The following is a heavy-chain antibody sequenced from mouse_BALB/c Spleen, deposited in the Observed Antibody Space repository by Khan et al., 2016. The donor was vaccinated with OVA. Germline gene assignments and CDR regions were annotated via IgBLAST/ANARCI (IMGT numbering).Heavy chain of an antibody. CDR1: GFTFNNYG. J-gene: IGHJ3*01. CDR2: VSSGGSYT. CDR3: ARRGYDEAWFAY. Sequence: EVQLQESGGDLVKPGGSLKLSCAASGFTFNNYGMSWVRQTPDKRLEWVATVSSGGSYTYYPDSVKGRFTISRDNGKNTLYLQMSSLKSEDTAMYYCARRGYDEAWFAYWGQGTLVTVSA. D-gene: IGHD2-2*01. V-gene: IGHV5-6*01.